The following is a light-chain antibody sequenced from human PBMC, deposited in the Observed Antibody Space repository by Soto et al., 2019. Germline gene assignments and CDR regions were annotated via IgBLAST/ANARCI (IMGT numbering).Light chain of an antibody. CDR2: KAS. CDR1: QSISSW. CDR3: QQYNRYTPWT. V-gene: IGKV1-5*03. J-gene: IGKJ1*01. Sequence: DIQMTQSPSTLSASVGDRVTITCRASQSISSWLAWYQQKPGKAPKLLIQKASSLESGVPSRFSGSGSGTEFTLTISSLQPDDVANYYCQQYNRYTPWTCVQGTKVEIK.